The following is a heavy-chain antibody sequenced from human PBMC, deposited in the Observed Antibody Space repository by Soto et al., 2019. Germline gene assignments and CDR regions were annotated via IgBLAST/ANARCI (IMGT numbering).Heavy chain of an antibody. CDR3: ARGGTTYDFWSGPNYYYGMDV. J-gene: IGHJ6*02. CDR2: IWYDGSNK. D-gene: IGHD3-3*01. CDR1: GFTFSSYG. V-gene: IGHV3-33*01. Sequence: GGSLRLSCAASGFTFSSYGMHWVRQAPGKGLEWVAVIWYDGSNKYYADSVKGRFTISRDNSKNTLYLQMNSLRAEDTAVYYCARGGTTYDFWSGPNYYYGMDVWGQGTTVTVSS.